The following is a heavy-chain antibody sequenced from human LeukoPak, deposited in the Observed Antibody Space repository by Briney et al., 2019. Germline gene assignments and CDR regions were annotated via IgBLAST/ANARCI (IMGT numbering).Heavy chain of an antibody. Sequence: PGGSLRLSCAASGFTFSSYWMSWVRQAPGKGLEWVANIKQDGSEKYYVDSVKGRFTISRDNAKNSLYLQMNSLRAEDTAVYYCARDSANPHLTAMGDYWGQGTLVTVSS. CDR3: ARDSANPHLTAMGDY. J-gene: IGHJ4*02. D-gene: IGHD5-18*01. CDR2: IKQDGSEK. CDR1: GFTFSSYW. V-gene: IGHV3-7*03.